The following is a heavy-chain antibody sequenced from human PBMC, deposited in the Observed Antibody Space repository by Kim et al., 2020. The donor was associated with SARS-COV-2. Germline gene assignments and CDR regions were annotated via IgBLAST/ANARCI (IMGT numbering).Heavy chain of an antibody. D-gene: IGHD6-19*01. CDR3: AKNLFSSGVYNWFDP. CDR2: ISGSGANT. Sequence: GGSLRLSCAASGFTFSTYAMSWVRQAPGKGLEWVSAISGSGANTYYADSVKGRFTISRDNSKNTLYLQMNSLRAEDTAVYYCAKNLFSSGVYNWFDPWGQGSLVTVSS. V-gene: IGHV3-23*01. CDR1: GFTFSTYA. J-gene: IGHJ5*02.